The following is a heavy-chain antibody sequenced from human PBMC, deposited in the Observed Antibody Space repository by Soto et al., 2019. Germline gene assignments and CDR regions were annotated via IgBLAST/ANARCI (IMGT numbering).Heavy chain of an antibody. J-gene: IGHJ4*02. CDR2: IYWDNDK. V-gene: IGHV2-5*02. D-gene: IGHD1-1*01. CDR3: AHRRELGGKWNEGYFDY. CDR1: GFSLGTTGVG. Sequence: QITLRESGPPLLRPTQTLTLTCTFSGFSLGTTGVGVGFIRQPPGEAPEWLAFIYWDNDKRYSPSLRTRLSINKDTSNNQVVLTMTNMDPVDTATYYCAHRRELGGKWNEGYFDYWGRGPLVTVSS.